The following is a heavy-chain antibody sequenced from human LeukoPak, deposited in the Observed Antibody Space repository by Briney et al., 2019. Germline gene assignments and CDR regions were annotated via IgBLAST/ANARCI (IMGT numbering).Heavy chain of an antibody. V-gene: IGHV3-66*01. CDR2: IYSGGTT. J-gene: IGHJ3*02. Sequence: GGSLRLSCAASGFTVSSDYMSWVRQAPGKGLEWVSVIYSGGTTHYADSVKGRFTISRDNSKNTLYLQMNSLRAEDTAVYYCARGPYGSSGTPDAFYIWGQGTMDTVSS. D-gene: IGHD3-10*01. CDR1: GFTVSSDY. CDR3: ARGPYGSSGTPDAFYI.